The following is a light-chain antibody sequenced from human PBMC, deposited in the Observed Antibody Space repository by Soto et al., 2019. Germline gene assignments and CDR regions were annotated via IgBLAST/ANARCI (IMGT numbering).Light chain of an antibody. CDR1: QSISRY. V-gene: IGKV1-5*03. CDR3: QHYSTYWWS. Sequence: DIQMTQSPSTLSASVGDRVTITCRASQSISRYLAWYQQKPGKAPNLLIYETSSLHSGVPSRFSGSGSGTECPLTITSLQPADYATYYCQHYSTYWWSFGQGTRVEIK. CDR2: ETS. J-gene: IGKJ1*01.